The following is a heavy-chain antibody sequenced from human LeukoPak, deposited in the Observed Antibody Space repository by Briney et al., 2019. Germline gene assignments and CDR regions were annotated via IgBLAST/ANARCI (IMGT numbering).Heavy chain of an antibody. CDR1: GFTFSSYS. J-gene: IGHJ4*02. Sequence: GGSLRLSCAASGFTFSSYSMNWVRQAPGKGLEWVPSISSSSSYIYYADSVKGRFTISRDNAKNSLYLQMNSLRAEDTAVYYCAREGHSSGWCFLDYWGQGTLVTVSS. V-gene: IGHV3-21*01. CDR3: AREGHSSGWCFLDY. D-gene: IGHD6-19*01. CDR2: ISSSSSYI.